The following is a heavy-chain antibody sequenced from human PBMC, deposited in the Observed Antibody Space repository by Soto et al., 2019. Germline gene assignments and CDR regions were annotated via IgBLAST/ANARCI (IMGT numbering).Heavy chain of an antibody. V-gene: IGHV1-69*12. CDR2: IIPIFGTA. CDR1: GGTFSSYA. Sequence: QVQLVQSGAEVKKPGSSVKVSCKASGGTFSSYAISWVRQAPGQGLEWMGGIIPIFGTANYAQKFQGRVTITADEYTSTAYRELSSLRSEDTAVYYCARGDMATTYLYYYYGMDVWGQGTTVTVSS. CDR3: ARGDMATTYLYYYYGMDV. D-gene: IGHD3-16*01. J-gene: IGHJ6*02.